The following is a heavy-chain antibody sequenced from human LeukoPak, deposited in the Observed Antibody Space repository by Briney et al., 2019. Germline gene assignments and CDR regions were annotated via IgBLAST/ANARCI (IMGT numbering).Heavy chain of an antibody. V-gene: IGHV4-59*01. D-gene: IGHD3-3*01. J-gene: IGHJ4*02. CDR1: GGSISSYY. CDR3: ARGLDFWSGYYTAGHFSY. CDR2: IYYSEST. Sequence: SETLSLTCTLSGGSISSYYWSWLRQPPGKGLEWIGYIYYSESTNYNPSLESRVTLSVDTSKNQFSLKLSSVTAADTAGYYCARGLDFWSGYYTAGHFSYWGQGTLVTVS.